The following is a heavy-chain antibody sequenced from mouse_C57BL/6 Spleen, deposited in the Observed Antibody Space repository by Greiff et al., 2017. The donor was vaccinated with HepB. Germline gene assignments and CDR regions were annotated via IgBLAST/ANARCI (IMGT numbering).Heavy chain of an antibody. CDR2: IDPSDSYT. J-gene: IGHJ4*01. Sequence: QVQLKQPGAELVRPGTSVKLSCKASGYTFTSYWMHWVKQRPGQGLEWIGVIDPSDSYTNYNQKFKGKATLTVDTSSSTAYMQLRSLTSEDSAVYYCARNSYGSRIAMDYWGQGTSVTVSS. CDR1: GYTFTSYW. CDR3: ARNSYGSRIAMDY. V-gene: IGHV1-59*01. D-gene: IGHD1-1*01.